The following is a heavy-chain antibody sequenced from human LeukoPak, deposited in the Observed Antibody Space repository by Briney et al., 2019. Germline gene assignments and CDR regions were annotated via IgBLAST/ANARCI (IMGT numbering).Heavy chain of an antibody. J-gene: IGHJ4*02. D-gene: IGHD6-13*01. CDR2: IYYSGST. Sequence: PSETLSLTCSVSGGXISSYYWSWIRQPPGKGLEWIGYIYYSGSTNYNPSLKSRVTISVDTSKNQFSLKLSSVTAADTAVYYCARLYSSSLGRVFDYWGQGTLVTVSS. CDR1: GGXISSYY. CDR3: ARLYSSSLGRVFDY. V-gene: IGHV4-59*01.